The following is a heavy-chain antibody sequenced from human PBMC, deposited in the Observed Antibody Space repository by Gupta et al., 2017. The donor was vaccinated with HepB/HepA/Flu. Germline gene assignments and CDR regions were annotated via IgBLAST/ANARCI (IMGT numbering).Heavy chain of an antibody. CDR2: ITSSGGNT. D-gene: IGHD2-8*01. CDR3: ANLGLGYCPNGVCPDY. CDR1: GFTFRSYA. J-gene: IGHJ4*02. V-gene: IGHV3-23*01. Sequence: EVQLLQSGGGLVQPGGSLRLSCAASGFTFRSYAMNWVRQAPGKGLEWVSRITSSGGNTYYADSVRGRFTISRDNSKNTLYLQMNSLRAEGTAVYYCANLGLGYCPNGVCPDYWGQGTLVTVSS.